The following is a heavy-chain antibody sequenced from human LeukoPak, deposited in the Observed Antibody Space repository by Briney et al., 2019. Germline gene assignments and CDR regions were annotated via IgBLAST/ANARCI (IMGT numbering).Heavy chain of an antibody. CDR2: SYYSGSS. D-gene: IGHD4-23*01. CDR1: GGSFSSSSYY. V-gene: IGHV4-39*01. J-gene: IGHJ5*02. Sequence: SETLSLTFSVSGGSFSSSSYYWGWIRQPPGKGLEWIGSSYYSGSSYYNPSLKSRVTISVDTSKNQFSLKLSSVTAADTAVYYCARHITVVSNWFDPWGQGTLVTVSS. CDR3: ARHITVVSNWFDP.